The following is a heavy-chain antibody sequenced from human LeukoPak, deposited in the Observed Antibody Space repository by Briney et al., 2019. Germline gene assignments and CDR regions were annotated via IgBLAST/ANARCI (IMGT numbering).Heavy chain of an antibody. V-gene: IGHV3-48*03. CDR1: GFTFSSYA. D-gene: IGHD1-26*01. CDR3: SRDGLVGVNTAFDI. Sequence: GGSLRLSCAASGFTFSSYAMSWVRQAPGKGLERISSISGSGNTRNYADPVKGRFTISRDNAKNAVYLQMNSLRGEDTAVYYCSRDGLVGVNTAFDIWGQGTVVTVSS. J-gene: IGHJ3*02. CDR2: ISGSGNTR.